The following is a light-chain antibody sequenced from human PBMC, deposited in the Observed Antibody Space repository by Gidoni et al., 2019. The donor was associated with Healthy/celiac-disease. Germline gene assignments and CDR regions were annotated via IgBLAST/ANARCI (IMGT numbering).Light chain of an antibody. J-gene: IGLJ1*01. CDR1: SLRSYY. CDR2: GKN. V-gene: IGLV3-19*01. Sequence: SSELTQDPAVSVALGQTVRITCQGDSLRSYYASWYQQKPGQAPVLVIYGKNNRPSGIPDRFSGSSSGNTASLTITGAQAEDEADYYCNSRDSSGNHRGDVFGTGTKVTVL. CDR3: NSRDSSGNHRGDV.